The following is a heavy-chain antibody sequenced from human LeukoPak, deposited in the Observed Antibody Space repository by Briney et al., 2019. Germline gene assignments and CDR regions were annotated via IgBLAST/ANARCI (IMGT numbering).Heavy chain of an antibody. D-gene: IGHD6-13*01. CDR1: GASNSSYY. J-gene: IGHJ5*02. Sequence: SETLSLTCTVSGASNSSYYWSWIRQPPGKGLEWIGHIFYSGSTKYNPSLKSRLTIAVDTSRNQFSLKLSSVSAADTAVYYCARGYSSSGHNWFDPWGQGTLVTVSS. V-gene: IGHV4-59*01. CDR2: IFYSGST. CDR3: ARGYSSSGHNWFDP.